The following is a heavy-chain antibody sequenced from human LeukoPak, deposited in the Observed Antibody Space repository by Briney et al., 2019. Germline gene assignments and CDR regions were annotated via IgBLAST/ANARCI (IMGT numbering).Heavy chain of an antibody. D-gene: IGHD3-22*01. CDR1: GGSSSGYY. V-gene: IGHV4-34*01. J-gene: IGHJ6*03. CDR2: INHGGST. Sequence: SETLSLTCAVYGGSSSGYYWSLVRQPPGKGLEWIGEINHGGSTNYNPSLKSRVTISIDTANNQFSLKLSSVTAADTAVYYCARALSDYYDSRTYPEGYYYMDVWGKGTTITVSS. CDR3: ARALSDYYDSRTYPEGYYYMDV.